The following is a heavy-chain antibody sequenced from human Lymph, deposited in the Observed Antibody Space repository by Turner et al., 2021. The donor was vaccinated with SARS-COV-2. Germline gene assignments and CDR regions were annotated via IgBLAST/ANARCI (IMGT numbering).Heavy chain of an antibody. V-gene: IGHV3-30-3*01. D-gene: IGHD4-17*01. Sequence: QVQLVVSGGGVVQPGRSLRLSCAASGVTFSSYAMHCVRQAPGKGLEWVAVISYDGSNKYFADAVRGRFTISRDNSKNTLYLQMNSLRAEDTAVYYCAREGMFTVTTGLDYWGQGTLVTVSS. CDR1: GVTFSSYA. CDR2: ISYDGSNK. J-gene: IGHJ4*02. CDR3: AREGMFTVTTGLDY.